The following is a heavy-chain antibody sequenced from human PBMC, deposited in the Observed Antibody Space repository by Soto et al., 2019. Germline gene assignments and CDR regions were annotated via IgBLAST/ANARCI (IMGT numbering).Heavy chain of an antibody. CDR1: GYMFTHYC. CDR2: IYPGDSDT. D-gene: IGHD3-9*01. V-gene: IGHV5-51*01. Sequence: GESLKLSCESYGYMFTHYCIGWVRQMPGKGLEWMGIIYPGDSDTRYSPSFQGQVTISADKSISTAYLQWSSLKASDTAMYYCARHSHYDILTGYPGYYYYGMDVWGQGTTVTVS. J-gene: IGHJ6*02. CDR3: ARHSHYDILTGYPGYYYYGMDV.